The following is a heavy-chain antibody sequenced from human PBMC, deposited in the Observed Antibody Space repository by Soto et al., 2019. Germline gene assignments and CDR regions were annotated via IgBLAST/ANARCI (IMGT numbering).Heavy chain of an antibody. D-gene: IGHD2-2*01. Sequence: QITLRASGPTLVKPTQTLTLTCSFSGISFSTSGVGVGWISQHPGKALEWLALIYWDDDKRYSRSLKSRLTITKVTSKSQVVLTMTNMEPVETGAFYCGEGQPAPISGLWGQGTLVTVSS. CDR3: GEGQPAPISGL. V-gene: IGHV2-5*02. CDR2: IYWDDDK. CDR1: GISFSTSGVG. J-gene: IGHJ1*01.